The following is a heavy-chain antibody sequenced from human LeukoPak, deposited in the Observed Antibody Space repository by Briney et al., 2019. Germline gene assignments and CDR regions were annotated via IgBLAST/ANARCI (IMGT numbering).Heavy chain of an antibody. Sequence: GSLRLPCAASGFTVSSDYMSWVRQAPGKGLEWVSVIFSGGSTYYADAVKGRFTISRDKSKNTVYLQMNSLRFEDTAMYYCARNWFDPWGQGTLVTVSS. J-gene: IGHJ5*02. CDR3: ARNWFDP. V-gene: IGHV3-53*05. CDR2: IFSGGST. CDR1: GFTVSSDY.